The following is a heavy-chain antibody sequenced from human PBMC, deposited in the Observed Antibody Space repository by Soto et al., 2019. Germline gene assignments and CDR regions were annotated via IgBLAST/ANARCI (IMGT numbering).Heavy chain of an antibody. CDR3: ARGGGSSWYQGYYYYYYGIEV. D-gene: IGHD6-13*01. Sequence: QVQLVESGGGVVQPGRSLRLSCAASGFTFRSYAMHWVRQAPGKGLEWVAVISYDGSNKYYADSVKGRVTISRDNSKNTLYLQMNSLRAEDTAVYYCARGGGSSWYQGYYYYYYGIEVWGQGTTVTVSS. CDR2: ISYDGSNK. CDR1: GFTFRSYA. V-gene: IGHV3-30-3*01. J-gene: IGHJ6*02.